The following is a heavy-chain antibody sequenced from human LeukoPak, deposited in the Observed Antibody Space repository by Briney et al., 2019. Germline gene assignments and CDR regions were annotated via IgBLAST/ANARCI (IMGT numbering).Heavy chain of an antibody. CDR2: INPNSGGT. CDR1: GYTFTGYY. CDR3: ARDTAYGSENYNWFDP. D-gene: IGHD3-10*01. J-gene: IGHJ5*02. V-gene: IGHV1-2*02. Sequence: ASVKVSCKASGYTFTGYYMHWVRQAPGQGLEWMGWINPNSGGTNYAQKFQGRVTMTRDTSISTAYMELSRLRSDDTAVYYCARDTAYGSENYNWFDPWGQGTLVTVSS.